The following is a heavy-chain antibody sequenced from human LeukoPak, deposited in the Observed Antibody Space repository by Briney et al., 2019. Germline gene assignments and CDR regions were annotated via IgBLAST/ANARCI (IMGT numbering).Heavy chain of an antibody. CDR2: FDPEDGET. V-gene: IGHV1-24*01. CDR3: ATANIFGEGYQDYYYYMDV. Sequence: ASVKVSCKVSGYTLTELSMHWVRQAPGKGLEWMGGFDPEDGETIYAQKFQGRVTMTEDTSTDTAYMELSSLRSEDTAVYYCATANIFGEGYQDYYYYMDVWGKGTTVTVSS. D-gene: IGHD2-2*01. CDR1: GYTLTELS. J-gene: IGHJ6*03.